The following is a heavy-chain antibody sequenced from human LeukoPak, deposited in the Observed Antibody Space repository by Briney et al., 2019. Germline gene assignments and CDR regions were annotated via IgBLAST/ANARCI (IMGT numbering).Heavy chain of an antibody. CDR1: GFTFSRYW. Sequence: GGSLRLSCAASGFTFSRYWMHWVRQAPGKGLVWVSTISGSGTVTYYADSVKGRFTISRDDSTVYLQMNSLRTEDTAVYYCICLTDPFDYWGQGSLVTVSS. J-gene: IGHJ4*02. CDR3: ICLTDPFDY. CDR2: ISGSGTVT. V-gene: IGHV3-74*01.